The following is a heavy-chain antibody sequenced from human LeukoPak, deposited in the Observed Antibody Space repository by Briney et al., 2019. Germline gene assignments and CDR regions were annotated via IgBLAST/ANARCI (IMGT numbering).Heavy chain of an antibody. D-gene: IGHD2-2*01. V-gene: IGHV1-2*02. CDR2: INLNSGGT. CDR3: ARGDCSSTSCYEKN. Sequence: ASVKVSCKASGYTFTGYYMHWLRQAPGQGLEWMGWINLNSGGTNYAQKFQGRVTMTRDTSISTAYMELSRLRSDDTAVYYCARGDCSSTSCYEKNWGQGTLVTVSS. CDR1: GYTFTGYY. J-gene: IGHJ4*02.